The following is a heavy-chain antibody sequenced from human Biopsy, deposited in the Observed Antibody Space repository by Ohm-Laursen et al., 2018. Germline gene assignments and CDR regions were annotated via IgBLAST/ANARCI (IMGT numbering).Heavy chain of an antibody. J-gene: IGHJ5*02. V-gene: IGHV1-2*05. CDR2: INPHTGVT. CDR1: GYDFLDFH. D-gene: IGHD5/OR15-5a*01. CDR3: ARPSGGVSTIGFDP. Sequence: ATVKISCKASGYDFLDFHIHWVRQVPGQGLKWIGHINPHTGVTKYAQKFLDRITMTGDTSISTAYMDLSRLTSADTGIYYCARPSGGVSTIGFDPWGQGTLVIVPS.